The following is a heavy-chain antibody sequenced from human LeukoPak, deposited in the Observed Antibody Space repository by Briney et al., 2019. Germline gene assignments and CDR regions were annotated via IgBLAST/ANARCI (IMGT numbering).Heavy chain of an antibody. D-gene: IGHD1-26*01. CDR1: GGSISSYY. Sequence: SETLSLTCTVSGGSISSYYWSWIRQPPGKGLEWIGYIYYSGSTNYNPSLKSRVTISLDTSRNQFSLKLSSVTAADTAVYYCARHGAGSGYSLLYWFDPWGQGTLVTVSS. J-gene: IGHJ5*02. V-gene: IGHV4-59*08. CDR2: IYYSGST. CDR3: ARHGAGSGYSLLYWFDP.